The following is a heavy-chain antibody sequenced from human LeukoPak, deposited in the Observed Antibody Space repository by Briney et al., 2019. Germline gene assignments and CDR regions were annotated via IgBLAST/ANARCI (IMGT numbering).Heavy chain of an antibody. J-gene: IGHJ6*02. Sequence: ASVKVSCKVSGYTLTELSMHWVRQAPGKGLEWMGGFDPEDGETICAQKFQGRVTMTEDTSTDTAYMELSSLRSEDTAVYYCATVEDIVVVPAAREWYYYGMDVWGQGTTVTVSS. V-gene: IGHV1-24*01. CDR2: FDPEDGET. CDR1: GYTLTELS. D-gene: IGHD2-2*01. CDR3: ATVEDIVVVPAAREWYYYGMDV.